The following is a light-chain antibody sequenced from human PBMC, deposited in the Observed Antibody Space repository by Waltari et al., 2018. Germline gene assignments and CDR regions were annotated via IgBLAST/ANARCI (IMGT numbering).Light chain of an antibody. CDR3: QQRSNWPMT. CDR1: QGVSMY. CDR2: DAT. J-gene: IGKJ4*01. V-gene: IGKV3-11*01. Sequence: EVVLTQSPATLSLSPGDTATLSCRASQGVSMYLAWYQHRPGQGPRLLIYDATNRATGIPARFGGSGSGTDLTLTISSLDPEDFAVYFCQQRSNWPMTFGGGTKVEIK.